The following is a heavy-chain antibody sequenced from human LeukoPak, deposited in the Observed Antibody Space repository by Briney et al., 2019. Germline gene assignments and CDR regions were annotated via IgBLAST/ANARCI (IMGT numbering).Heavy chain of an antibody. D-gene: IGHD3-10*01. J-gene: IGHJ6*02. V-gene: IGHV3-23*01. Sequence: GGSLRLSCAASGFTFSSYAMSWVRQAPGKGLEWVSAISGSGGSTYYADSVKGRFTISRDNSKNTLYLQMNSLRAEDTAVYYCGGVTERNYYYYYGMDVWGQGTTVTVSS. CDR3: GGVTERNYYYYYGMDV. CDR1: GFTFSSYA. CDR2: ISGSGGST.